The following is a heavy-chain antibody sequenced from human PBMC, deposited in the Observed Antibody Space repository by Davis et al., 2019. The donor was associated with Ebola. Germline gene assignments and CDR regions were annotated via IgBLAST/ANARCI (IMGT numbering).Heavy chain of an antibody. CDR1: GFTFGDYA. CDR2: ISWDGRST. CDR3: ARLGSVVGATWEVDGMDV. Sequence: GGSLRLSCAASGFTFGDYAMHWVRQAPGKGLEWVSLISWDGRSTAYADSVRDRFSISRDNAKNSLYLQMNSLRAEDTAVYYCARLGSVVGATWEVDGMDVWGKGTTVTVSS. D-gene: IGHD1-26*01. V-gene: IGHV3-43D*03. J-gene: IGHJ6*04.